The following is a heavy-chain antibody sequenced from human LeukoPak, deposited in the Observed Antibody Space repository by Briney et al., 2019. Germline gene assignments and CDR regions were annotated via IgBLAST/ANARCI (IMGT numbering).Heavy chain of an antibody. Sequence: SETLSLTCAVYGGSFSGYYWSWIRQPPGKGLEWIGEINHSGSTNYNPSLKSRVTISVDTSKNQFSLKLSSVTAADTAVYYCATDYYDSSGYDYWGQGTLVTVSS. CDR3: ATDYYDSSGYDY. D-gene: IGHD3-22*01. CDR1: GGSFSGYY. CDR2: INHSGST. J-gene: IGHJ4*02. V-gene: IGHV4-34*01.